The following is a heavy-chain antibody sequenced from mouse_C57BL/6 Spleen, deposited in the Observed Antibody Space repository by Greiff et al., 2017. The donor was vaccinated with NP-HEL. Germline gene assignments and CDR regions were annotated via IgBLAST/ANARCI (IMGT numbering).Heavy chain of an antibody. D-gene: IGHD1-1*01. V-gene: IGHV1-69*01. CDR3: EGAGSGSGFAT. Sequence: QVQLQQSGAELVMPGASVKLSCKASGYTFTSYWMHWVKQRPGQGLEWIGEIDPSDSYTNYNQKFKGKSTLTVDKSSSTAYMQLSSLTSEDSAACYGEGAGSGSGFATGGKGILVPVSA. CDR2: IDPSDSYT. J-gene: IGHJ3*01. CDR1: GYTFTSYW.